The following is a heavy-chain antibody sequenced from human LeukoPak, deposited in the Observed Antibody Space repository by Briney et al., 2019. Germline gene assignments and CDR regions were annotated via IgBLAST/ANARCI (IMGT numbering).Heavy chain of an antibody. D-gene: IGHD3-3*02. CDR2: IKSKIDGGTT. Sequence: GGSLRLSCVASGFSLRKYSLNWVRQAPGKGLEWVGLIKSKIDGGTTDFAAPVKGRFTISIDDSKHTLYLQMNSLKSEDTGVYYCTTGYGHSDFDYWGQGTLVTVSS. CDR3: TTGYGHSDFDY. V-gene: IGHV3-15*01. CDR1: GFSLRKYS. J-gene: IGHJ4*02.